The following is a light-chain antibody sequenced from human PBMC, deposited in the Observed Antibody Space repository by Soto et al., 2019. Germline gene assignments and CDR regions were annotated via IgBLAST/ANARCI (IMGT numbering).Light chain of an antibody. CDR1: QSVTSD. CDR2: DAY. Sequence: EVVLTQSPATLYFSPGERATLSCRASQSVTSDLAWYHQKPGQAPRLLSLDAYDRATGIPTRFRDSGSGTNFALTCSSREPEDFAVYDGQQRSNWPPRTFGGGNKDQI. CDR3: QQRSNWPPRT. V-gene: IGKV3-11*01. J-gene: IGKJ4*02.